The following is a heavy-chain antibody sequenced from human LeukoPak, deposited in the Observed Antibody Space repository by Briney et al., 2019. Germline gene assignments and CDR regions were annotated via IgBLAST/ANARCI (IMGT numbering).Heavy chain of an antibody. CDR2: IKEDGSER. CDR3: TRVGYIDEGIDY. CDR1: AFIFSGHW. J-gene: IGHJ4*02. V-gene: IGHV3-7*04. D-gene: IGHD5-24*01. Sequence: GGSLRLSCEGSAFIFSGHWMNWVRQTPGKGLEWVASIKEDGSERQYVDSVKGRFSISRDNTKGSLFLQLNSLRAEDTAIYYCTRVGYIDEGIDYWGQGTLVTVSS.